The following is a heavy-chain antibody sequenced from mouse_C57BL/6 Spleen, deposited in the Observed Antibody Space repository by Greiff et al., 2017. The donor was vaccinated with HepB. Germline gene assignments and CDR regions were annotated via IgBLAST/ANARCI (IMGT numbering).Heavy chain of an antibody. Sequence: EVKVVESGGGLVQSGRSLRLSCATSGFTFSDFYMEWVRQAPGKGLEWIAASRNKANDYTTEYSASVKGRFIVSRDTSQSILYLQMNALRAEDTAIYYCARDAALQGYAMDYWGQGTSVTVSS. CDR1: GFTFSDFY. V-gene: IGHV7-1*01. J-gene: IGHJ4*01. CDR2: SRNKANDYTT. CDR3: ARDAALQGYAMDY.